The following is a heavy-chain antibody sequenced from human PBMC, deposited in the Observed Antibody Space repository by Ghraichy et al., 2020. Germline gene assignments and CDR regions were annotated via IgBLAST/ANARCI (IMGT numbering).Heavy chain of an antibody. CDR1: GGSISSTNYY. D-gene: IGHD1-26*01. V-gene: IGHV4-39*01. J-gene: IGHJ4*02. CDR3: ARRTGVGATDY. Sequence: SETLSLTCTVSGGSISSTNYYWGWIRQPPGKGLECIGSIYYSRSTYYNPSLESRVTISVDTSKNQFSLKVSSVTAADTAVYYCARRTGVGATDYWGQGTLVTVSS. CDR2: IYYSRST.